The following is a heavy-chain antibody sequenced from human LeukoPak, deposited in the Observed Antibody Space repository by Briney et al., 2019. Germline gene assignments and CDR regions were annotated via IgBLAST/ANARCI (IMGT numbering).Heavy chain of an antibody. V-gene: IGHV1-69*13. CDR1: GGTFSSYA. J-gene: IGHJ5*02. CDR3: ARDKENYSWFDP. Sequence: ASVKVSCKASGGTFSSYAINWVRQAPGQGLEWMGGIIPIFGTTHYAQKFQGGVTITADDSTSTAYMELSSLRSEDTAVYYCARDKENYSWFDPWGQGTLVTVSS. CDR2: IIPIFGTT.